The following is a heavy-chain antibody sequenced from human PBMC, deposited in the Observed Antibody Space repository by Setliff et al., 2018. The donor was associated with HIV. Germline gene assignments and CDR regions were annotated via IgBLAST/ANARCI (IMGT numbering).Heavy chain of an antibody. CDR1: GGSISLHY. CDR3: AREGIVGAAAFDY. V-gene: IGHV4-59*11. J-gene: IGHJ4*02. CDR2: IYYDGST. Sequence: LSLTCTISGGSISLHYWSWIRQPPGKGLEWIETIYYDGSTIYDPSLRSRVTVSVDTSKKQFSLKLKSVSAADTGIYYCAREGIVGAAAFDYWGQGTQVTVSS. D-gene: IGHD1-26*01.